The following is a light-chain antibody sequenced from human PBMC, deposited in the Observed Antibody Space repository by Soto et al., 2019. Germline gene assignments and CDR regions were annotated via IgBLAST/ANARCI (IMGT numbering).Light chain of an antibody. CDR3: SSYAGSNNYV. CDR1: SSDVGGYNY. V-gene: IGLV2-8*01. J-gene: IGLJ1*01. CDR2: EVN. Sequence: QSVLTQPPSASGSPGQSVAISCTGTSSDVGGYNYVSWYQLHPGKAPKLMIYEVNMRPSGVPDRFSGSKSGNTASLTVSGLRAEAEADYYCSSYAGSNNYVFGTGTKVTVL.